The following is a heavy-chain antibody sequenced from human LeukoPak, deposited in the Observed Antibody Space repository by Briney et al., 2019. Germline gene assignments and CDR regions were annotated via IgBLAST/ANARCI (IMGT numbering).Heavy chain of an antibody. Sequence: GAPVKVSCKASGGTFSSYAISWVRQAPGQGLEWMGRINPNSGGTNYAQKFQGRVTMTRDTSISTAYMELSRLRSDDTAVYYCARDPYSSGWFSLDIYYYGMDVWGQGTTVTVSS. CDR3: ARDPYSSGWFSLDIYYYGMDV. D-gene: IGHD6-19*01. CDR1: GGTFSSYA. CDR2: INPNSGGT. V-gene: IGHV1-2*06. J-gene: IGHJ6*02.